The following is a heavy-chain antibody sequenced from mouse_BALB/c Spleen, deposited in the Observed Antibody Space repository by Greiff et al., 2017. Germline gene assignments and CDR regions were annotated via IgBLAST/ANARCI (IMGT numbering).Heavy chain of an antibody. V-gene: IGHV1-7*01. D-gene: IGHD1-1*01. CDR3: ARDYGSIDY. CDR1: GYTFTSYW. J-gene: IGHJ2*01. Sequence: QVQLKESGAELAKPGASVKMSCKASGYTFTSYWMHWVKQRPGQGLEWIGYINPSTGYTEYNQKFKDKATLTADKSSSTAYMQLSSLTSEDSAVYYCARDYGSIDYWGQGTTLTVSS. CDR2: INPSTGYT.